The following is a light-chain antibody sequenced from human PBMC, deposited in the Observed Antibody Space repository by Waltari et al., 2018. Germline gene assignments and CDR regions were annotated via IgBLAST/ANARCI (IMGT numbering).Light chain of an antibody. J-gene: IGKJ1*01. CDR3: HQYNNWPRT. CDR2: GAS. Sequence: EIVMTQSPATLSVSPGERATLSCRASQSVGSKLAWYQQKPGQAPRLLIYGASTRATGIPARFSGSGSGTEFTLTIGSLQSEDFAVYYCHQYNNWPRTFGQGTKVEIK. CDR1: QSVGSK. V-gene: IGKV3-15*01.